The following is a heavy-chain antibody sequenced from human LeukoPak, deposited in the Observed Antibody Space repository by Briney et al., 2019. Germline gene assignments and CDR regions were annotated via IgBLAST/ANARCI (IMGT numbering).Heavy chain of an antibody. D-gene: IGHD6-6*01. CDR3: AREESSSSGYYFDY. J-gene: IGHJ4*02. Sequence: GGSLRLSCSASGFTFSSYSMNWVRQAPGKGLEWVSSITSSSTYIYYADSVKGRFTISRDNAKNSLYLQMNSLRAEDTAVYYCAREESSSSGYYFDYWGQGALVTVSS. V-gene: IGHV3-21*01. CDR1: GFTFSSYS. CDR2: ITSSSTYI.